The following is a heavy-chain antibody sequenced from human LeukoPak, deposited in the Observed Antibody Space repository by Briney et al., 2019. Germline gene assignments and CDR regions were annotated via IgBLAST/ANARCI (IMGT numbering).Heavy chain of an antibody. D-gene: IGHD3-22*01. V-gene: IGHV3-33*01. J-gene: IGHJ3*02. CDR2: IWYDGSNK. CDR3: ARGGNIGYNYNAFDI. Sequence: GGSLRLSCGASGFTFNTYGMHWVRQAPGKGLEWVAVIWYDGSNKYYVDSVKGRFTISRDNAKNSLYLQMNSLRAEDTAVYYCARGGNIGYNYNAFDIWGQGTVVTVSS. CDR1: GFTFNTYG.